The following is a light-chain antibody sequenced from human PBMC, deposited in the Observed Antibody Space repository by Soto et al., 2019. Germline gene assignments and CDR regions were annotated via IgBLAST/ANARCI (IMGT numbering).Light chain of an antibody. J-gene: IGKJ5*01. Sequence: ETLMTQSPATLSVSPGERATLSCRASQSVNNNLAWYQQKLGQAPRVLIYGASTRATGIPARFTGSGSGTDFTLTISSLEPEDSAIYYCQQRNIWPPVTFGQGTRLEI. V-gene: IGKV3-15*01. CDR3: QQRNIWPPVT. CDR2: GAS. CDR1: QSVNNN.